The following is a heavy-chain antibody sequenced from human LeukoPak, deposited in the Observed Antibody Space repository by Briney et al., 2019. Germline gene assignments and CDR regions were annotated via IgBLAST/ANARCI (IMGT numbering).Heavy chain of an antibody. CDR2: IYHSGNT. V-gene: IGHV4-38-2*02. D-gene: IGHD2-15*01. Sequence: SETLSLTCSVSNYSISSGYYWGWIRQPPGKGLEWIGNIYHSGNTYYNPSLKSRVTISIDTSKNQFSLKLSSVTAADTAVYYCARGHYTRFRYCSGGSCASYVDYWGQGTLVTVSS. J-gene: IGHJ4*02. CDR1: NYSISSGYY. CDR3: ARGHYTRFRYCSGGSCASYVDY.